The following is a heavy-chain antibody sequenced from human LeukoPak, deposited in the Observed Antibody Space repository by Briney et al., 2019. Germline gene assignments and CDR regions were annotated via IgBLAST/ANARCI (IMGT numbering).Heavy chain of an antibody. J-gene: IGHJ5*02. CDR2: ISFSGSN. CDR1: GASISNYY. CDR3: ARDQYHGSGTYAWFDP. V-gene: IGHV4-59*01. D-gene: IGHD3-10*01. Sequence: SETLSLTCTVSGASISNYYWSWIRQPPGKKLEWIAYISFSGSNNYNTSFKPRVTTSLDTSKNQFSLKRSSVTAADTAVYYCARDQYHGSGTYAWFDPWGQGTLVTVSS.